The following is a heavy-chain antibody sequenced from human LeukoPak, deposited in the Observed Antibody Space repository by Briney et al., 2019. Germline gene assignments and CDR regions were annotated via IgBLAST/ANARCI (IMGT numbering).Heavy chain of an antibody. J-gene: IGHJ5*02. CDR2: INPSDGSS. CDR1: GYTFTRYY. V-gene: IGHV1-46*01. Sequence: ASVKVSCKASGYTFTRYYMHWVRQAPGPGLEWMGIINPSDGSSSYARKFQGRVTMTRDTSTSTVYMELSSLRSEDTAVYYCAREGITMVRGEWFDPWGQGTLVTVSS. CDR3: AREGITMVRGEWFDP. D-gene: IGHD3-10*01.